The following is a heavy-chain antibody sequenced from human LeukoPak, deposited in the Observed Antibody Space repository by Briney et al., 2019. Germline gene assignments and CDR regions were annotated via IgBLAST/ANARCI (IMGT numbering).Heavy chain of an antibody. CDR3: ARDCMARGVMCAFDI. D-gene: IGHD3-10*01. CDR1: GFTFSSYS. J-gene: IGHJ3*02. CDR2: ISSSSYI. Sequence: GGSLRLSCAASGFTFSSYSMNWVRQAPGKGLEWVSSISSSSYIYYADSVKGRFTISRDNAKNSLYLQMNGLRAEDTAVYYCARDCMARGVMCAFDIWGQGTMVTVSS. V-gene: IGHV3-21*01.